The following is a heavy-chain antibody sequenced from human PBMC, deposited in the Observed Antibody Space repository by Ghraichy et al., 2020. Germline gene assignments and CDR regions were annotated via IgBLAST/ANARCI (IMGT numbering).Heavy chain of an antibody. CDR2: ISSSSSSI. CDR3: AKSGSSRFDY. D-gene: IGHD6-13*01. V-gene: IGHV3-48*02. J-gene: IGHJ4*02. CDR1: GFTFSSYS. Sequence: GGSLRLSCTASGFTFSSYSMNWVRQAPGKGLECVAYISSSSSSIYYADSVKGRFTISRDNAKKSLYLQMNSLRDEDTAVYYCAKSGSSRFDYWGQGTLVTVSS.